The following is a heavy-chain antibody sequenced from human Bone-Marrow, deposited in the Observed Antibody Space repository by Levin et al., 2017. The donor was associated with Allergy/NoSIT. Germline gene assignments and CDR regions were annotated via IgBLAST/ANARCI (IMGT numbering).Heavy chain of an antibody. CDR2: ITNTSNTI. CDR1: GFTFSDYY. D-gene: IGHD1-14*01. V-gene: IGHV3-11*01. J-gene: IGHJ6*02. Sequence: GESLKISCAASGFTFSDYYMTWIRQAPGKGLEWISYITNTSNTIYYADSVKGRFTISRDNAKNSLYLQMNSLRAEDTAVYYCATESKNTGYYNGLDVWGRGTTVTVSS. CDR3: ATESKNTGYYNGLDV.